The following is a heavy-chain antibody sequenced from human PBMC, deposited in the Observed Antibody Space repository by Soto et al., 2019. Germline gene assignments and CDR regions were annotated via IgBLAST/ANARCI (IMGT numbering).Heavy chain of an antibody. CDR3: GKDMGQAAVGIRYPYGLDV. CDR1: GFTVSSFG. CDR2: LSSNGIGT. Sequence: GGSLRLSCSGSGFTVSSFGMHWVRQAPGKGLEHVSTLSSNGIGTYYADSVKGRFTFSRDTSKNTLYLQMSSLRTEDTAVYYCGKDMGQAAVGIRYPYGLDVWGLGTTVTVSS. D-gene: IGHD6-13*01. J-gene: IGHJ6*02. V-gene: IGHV3-64D*06.